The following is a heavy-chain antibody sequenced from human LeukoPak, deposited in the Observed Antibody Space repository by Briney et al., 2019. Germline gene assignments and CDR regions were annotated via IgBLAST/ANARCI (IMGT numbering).Heavy chain of an antibody. V-gene: IGHV7-4-1*02. J-gene: IGHJ2*01. Sequence: ASVKVSCKASAYTFTRYAMSWVRQAPGQGPEWMGWINTNTGNPTYAQGFTGRFVFSLDTSVSTAYLQISSLKAEDTAVYYCARWPLPTGDWYFDLWGRGTLVTVSS. D-gene: IGHD4-17*01. CDR2: INTNTGNP. CDR3: ARWPLPTGDWYFDL. CDR1: AYTFTRYA.